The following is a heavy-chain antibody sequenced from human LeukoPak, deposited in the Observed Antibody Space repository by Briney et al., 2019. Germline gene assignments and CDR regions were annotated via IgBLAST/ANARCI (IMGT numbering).Heavy chain of an antibody. J-gene: IGHJ5*01. V-gene: IGHV3-74*01. CDR1: GFTFSSYW. D-gene: IGHD5-18*01. Sequence: TGGSLRLSCAASGFTFSSYWMHWVRQAPGRGLVWVSRINSDGSSTSYADSVKGRFTISRDNAKNSLYLQMNSLRAEDTATYYCARSFTDYSYGLNWFDSWGRGTLVIVSS. CDR2: INSDGSST. CDR3: ARSFTDYSYGLNWFDS.